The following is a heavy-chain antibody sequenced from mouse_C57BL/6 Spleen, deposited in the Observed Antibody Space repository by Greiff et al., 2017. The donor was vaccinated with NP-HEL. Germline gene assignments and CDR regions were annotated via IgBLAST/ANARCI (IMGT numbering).Heavy chain of an antibody. CDR1: GYTFTSYW. CDR3: ARPMITRAMDY. D-gene: IGHD2-4*01. J-gene: IGHJ4*01. CDR2: IHPNSGST. V-gene: IGHV1-64*01. Sequence: QVQLKQPGAELVKPGASVKLSCKASGYTFTSYWMHWVKQRPGQGLEWIGMIHPNSGSTNYNEKFKSKATLTVDKSSSTAYMQLSSLTSEDSAVYYCARPMITRAMDYWGQGTSVTVSS.